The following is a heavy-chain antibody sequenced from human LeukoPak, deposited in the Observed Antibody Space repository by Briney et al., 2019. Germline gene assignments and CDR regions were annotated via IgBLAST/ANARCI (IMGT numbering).Heavy chain of an antibody. CDR1: GYTFTSYG. D-gene: IGHD1-26*01. V-gene: IGHV1-8*03. Sequence: ASVKVSCKASGYTFTSYGISWVRQAPGQGLEWMGWMNPNSGNTGYAQKFQGRVTITRNTSISTAYTELSSLRSEDTAVYYCARGRINTGIVGATTPRAFDIWGQGTMVTVSS. J-gene: IGHJ3*02. CDR3: ARGRINTGIVGATTPRAFDI. CDR2: MNPNSGNT.